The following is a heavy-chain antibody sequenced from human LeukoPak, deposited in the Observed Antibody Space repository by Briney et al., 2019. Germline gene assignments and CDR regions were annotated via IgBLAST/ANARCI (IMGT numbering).Heavy chain of an antibody. CDR2: ISAYNGNT. J-gene: IGHJ5*02. CDR3: ARAYLRIAAAGNWFDP. Sequence: GAAVKVSCKASGYTFTSYGISWVRQAPGQGLEWMGWISAYNGNTNYAQKLQGRVTMTTDTSTSTAYMELSSLRSEDTAVYYCARAYLRIAAAGNWFDPWGRGTLVTVSS. D-gene: IGHD6-13*01. V-gene: IGHV1-18*01. CDR1: GYTFTSYG.